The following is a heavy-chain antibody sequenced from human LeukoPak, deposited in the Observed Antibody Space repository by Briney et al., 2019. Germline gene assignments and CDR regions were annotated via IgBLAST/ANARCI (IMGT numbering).Heavy chain of an antibody. D-gene: IGHD1-26*01. CDR2: IYYSGST. V-gene: IGHV4-39*07. CDR3: AGDRTVNKWVLFDP. J-gene: IGHJ5*02. Sequence: PSETLSLTCTVSGGSISSSSYYWGWIRQPPGKGLEWIGSIYYSGSTYYNPSLKSRVTISVDTSKNQFSLKLSSVTAADTAVYYCAGDRTVNKWVLFDPWGQGTLVTVSS. CDR1: GGSISSSSYY.